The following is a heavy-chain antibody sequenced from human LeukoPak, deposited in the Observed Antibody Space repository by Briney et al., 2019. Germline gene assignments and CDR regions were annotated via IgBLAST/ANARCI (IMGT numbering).Heavy chain of an antibody. CDR1: GGSITSINYY. J-gene: IGHJ4*02. D-gene: IGHD1-1*01. Sequence: PSETLSLTCTVSGGSITSINYYWAWIRQPPGKGREWFGSIYYTGSTYYNPSPKGRVTMSVYTSKNQFSLKLSSVTAADTAVYYCARTISVGYHFDCWGQGTLVTVSS. CDR2: IYYTGST. V-gene: IGHV4-39*01. CDR3: ARTISVGYHFDC.